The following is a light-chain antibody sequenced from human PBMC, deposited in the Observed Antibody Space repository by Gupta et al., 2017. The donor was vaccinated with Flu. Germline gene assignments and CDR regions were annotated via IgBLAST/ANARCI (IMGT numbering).Light chain of an antibody. Sequence: TVTISCTRSSGSIASYYVQWYHQRPGSSPTTVIYEGIRRPSGVPDRFSGAVDSPSNSASLTISELKTEDEADYYCQSYDGSSRVFGGGTKLTVL. J-gene: IGLJ3*02. CDR3: QSYDGSSRV. CDR1: SGSIASYY. CDR2: EGI. V-gene: IGLV6-57*01.